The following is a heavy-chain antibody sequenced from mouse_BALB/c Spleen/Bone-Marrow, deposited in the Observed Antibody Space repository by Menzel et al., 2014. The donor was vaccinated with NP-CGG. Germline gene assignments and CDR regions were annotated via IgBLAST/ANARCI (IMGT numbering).Heavy chain of an antibody. J-gene: IGHJ3*01. V-gene: IGHV2-2*02. D-gene: IGHD2-4*01. CDR2: IWSGERT. CDR1: VFSLTNYG. Sequence: VQLVESGPGLVQPSQSLSISCTVSVFSLTNYGVHWVRQSPGQGLEWLGVIWSGERTDYNAAFISRLSISKDNSKSQVFFKMNSLQPNDTAIYYCARMREDYDGFAYWGQGTLVTVSA. CDR3: ARMREDYDGFAY.